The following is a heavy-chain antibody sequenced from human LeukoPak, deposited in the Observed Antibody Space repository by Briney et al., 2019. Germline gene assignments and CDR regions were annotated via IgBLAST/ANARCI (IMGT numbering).Heavy chain of an antibody. Sequence: SVKVSCKASGGTFSSYAISWVRQAPGQGLEWMGRIIPILGIANYAQKFQGRVTITADKSTSTACMELSSLRSEDTAVYYCARGALYYYDSSGYYNYWGQGTLVTVSS. CDR2: IIPILGIA. D-gene: IGHD3-22*01. CDR3: ARGALYYYDSSGYYNY. V-gene: IGHV1-69*04. J-gene: IGHJ4*02. CDR1: GGTFSSYA.